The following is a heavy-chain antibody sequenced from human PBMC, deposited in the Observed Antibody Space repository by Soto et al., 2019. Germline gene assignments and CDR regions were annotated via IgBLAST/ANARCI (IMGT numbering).Heavy chain of an antibody. J-gene: IGHJ4*02. CDR2: ISYDGSNK. CDR3: AKDLGSPGDY. D-gene: IGHD7-27*01. Sequence: LRLSCAAPGFTFSSYGMHWVRQAPGKGLEWVAVISYDGSNKYYADSVKGRFTISRDNSKNTLYLQMNSLRAEDTAVYYCAKDLGSPGDYWGQGTLVTVSS. V-gene: IGHV3-30*18. CDR1: GFTFSSYG.